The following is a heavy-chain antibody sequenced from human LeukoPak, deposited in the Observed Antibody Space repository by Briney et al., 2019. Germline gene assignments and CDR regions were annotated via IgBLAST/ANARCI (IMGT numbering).Heavy chain of an antibody. J-gene: IGHJ4*02. D-gene: IGHD5-24*01. CDR2: IIPIFGIA. Sequence: GASVKVSCKASGGTFSSYAISWVRQAPGQGLEWMGRIIPIFGIANYAQKFQGRVTITADKSTSTAYMELSGLRSEDTAVYYCARDLGGMATITLDYWGQGTLVTVSS. V-gene: IGHV1-69*04. CDR3: ARDLGGMATITLDY. CDR1: GGTFSSYA.